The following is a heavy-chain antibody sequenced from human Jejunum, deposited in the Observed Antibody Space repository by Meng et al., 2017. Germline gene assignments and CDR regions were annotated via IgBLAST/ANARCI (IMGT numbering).Heavy chain of an antibody. CDR3: ARGAVDFDY. V-gene: IGHV1-69*06. J-gene: IGHJ4*02. CDR1: GGTFTSYA. CDR2: IIPISGTT. Sequence: QVQLVQSGGEEKKPGSSVKVSCKTSGGTFTSYAITWVRQAPGQGLEWMGGIIPISGTTKYAQKLQGRVTITADTSTSTAYMELSSLTSEDTAVYYCARGAVDFDYWGQGTLVTVSS.